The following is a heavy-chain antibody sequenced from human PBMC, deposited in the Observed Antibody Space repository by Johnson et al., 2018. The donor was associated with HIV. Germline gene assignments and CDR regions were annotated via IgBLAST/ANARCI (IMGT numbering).Heavy chain of an antibody. J-gene: IGHJ3*02. CDR3: ARGAAAAPGGFDI. Sequence: QVQLVESGGGLVQPGGSLRVSCAASGFTFSDYYMNWIRQGPGKGLEWVSYISSSGSTIYYADSVKGRFTISRDNSKNTLYLQMNSLRTEDTAVYYCARGAAAAPGGFDIWGQGTVVTVSS. D-gene: IGHD6-13*01. CDR2: ISSSGSTI. V-gene: IGHV3-11*04. CDR1: GFTFSDYY.